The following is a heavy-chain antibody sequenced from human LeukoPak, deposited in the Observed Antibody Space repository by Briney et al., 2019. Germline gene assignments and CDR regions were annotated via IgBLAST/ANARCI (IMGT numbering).Heavy chain of an antibody. D-gene: IGHD6-6*01. CDR1: GGSISSGSYY. J-gene: IGHJ3*02. CDR3: ARGVWAARRGDAFDI. V-gene: IGHV4-61*02. CDR2: IYTSGST. Sequence: PSETLSLTCTVSGGSISSGSYYWSWIRQPAGKGLEWIGRIYTSGSTNYNPSLKSRVTISVDTSKNQFSLKLSSVTAADTAVYYCARGVWAARRGDAFDIWGQGTMVTVSS.